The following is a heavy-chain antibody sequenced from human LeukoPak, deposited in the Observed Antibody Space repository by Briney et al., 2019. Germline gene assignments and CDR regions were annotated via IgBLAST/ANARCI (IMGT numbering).Heavy chain of an antibody. Sequence: SETLSLTCPVSGGTISSYYWRWIRQPAGKGLEWIGHIYNSGSTNYNPSLKGRVTMSGATSKNQFSLHLSSVTAADTAVYYCARSAFLVTAPGLYYFDYWGQGTLVAVSS. CDR1: GGTISSYY. CDR2: IYNSGST. D-gene: IGHD6-13*01. V-gene: IGHV4-4*07. J-gene: IGHJ4*02. CDR3: ARSAFLVTAPGLYYFDY.